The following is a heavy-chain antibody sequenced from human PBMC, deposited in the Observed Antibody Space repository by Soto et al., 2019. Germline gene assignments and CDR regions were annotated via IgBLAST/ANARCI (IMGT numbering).Heavy chain of an antibody. J-gene: IGHJ4*02. D-gene: IGHD1-26*01. CDR3: ARDRGSGSYNPRDY. Sequence: LRLSCAASGFTFSSYCMHWVRQAPGKGLEWVSGIWYDGSNKYYADSVKGRFTISRDNAKNTLYLQMNSLRAEAKAVYYCARDRGSGSYNPRDYWGQGTLVTVSS. CDR2: IWYDGSNK. CDR1: GFTFSSYC. V-gene: IGHV3-33*08.